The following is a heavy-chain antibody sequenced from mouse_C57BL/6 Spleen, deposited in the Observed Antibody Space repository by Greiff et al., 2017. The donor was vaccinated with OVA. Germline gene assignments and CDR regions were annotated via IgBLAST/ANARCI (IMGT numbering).Heavy chain of an antibody. J-gene: IGHJ4*01. CDR3: TRHYDGYAMDY. CDR1: GYTFTDYE. V-gene: IGHV1-15*01. CDR2: IDPETGGT. Sequence: VQLQQSGAELVRPGASVTLSCKASGYTFTDYEMHWVKQTPVHGLEWIGAIDPETGGTAYNQKFKGKAILTADKSSSTAYMELRSLTSEDSAVYYCTRHYDGYAMDYWGQGTSVTVSS. D-gene: IGHD2-3*01.